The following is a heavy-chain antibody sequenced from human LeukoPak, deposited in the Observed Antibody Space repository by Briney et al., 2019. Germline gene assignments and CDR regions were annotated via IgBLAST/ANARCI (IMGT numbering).Heavy chain of an antibody. CDR3: ARDRGTDYGDYKQEPFDP. V-gene: IGHV1-18*01. D-gene: IGHD4-17*01. Sequence: GASVKVSCKASGYTFTSYGISWVRQAPGQGLEWMGWISAYNGNTNYAQKLQGRVTMTTDTSTSTAYMELRSLRSDDTAVYYCARDRGTDYGDYKQEPFDPWGQGTLVTVSS. CDR1: GYTFTSYG. CDR2: ISAYNGNT. J-gene: IGHJ5*02.